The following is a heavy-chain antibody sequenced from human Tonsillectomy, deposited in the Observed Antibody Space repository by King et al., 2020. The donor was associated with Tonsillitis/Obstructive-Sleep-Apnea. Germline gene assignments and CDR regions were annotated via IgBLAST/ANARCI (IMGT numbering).Heavy chain of an antibody. V-gene: IGHV3-23*04. CDR1: GFTFSSYA. D-gene: IGHD3-22*01. CDR2: ISVSGSRT. Sequence: VQLVESGGGLVQPGGSLRLSCAASGFTFSSYAMGWVRQAPGKGLEWISAISVSGSRTYYADSVKGRFTISRDNSKSTLYLQMNSLRAEDTAVYFCAKDEGSMMAVVSYLFDYWGQGTLVTVSS. CDR3: AKDEGSMMAVVSYLFDY. J-gene: IGHJ4*02.